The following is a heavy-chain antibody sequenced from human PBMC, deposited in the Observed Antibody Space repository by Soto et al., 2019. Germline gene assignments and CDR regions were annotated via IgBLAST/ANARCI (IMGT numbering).Heavy chain of an antibody. J-gene: IGHJ6*02. CDR2: IRSKAYGGTT. CDR1: GFTFGDYA. CDR3: TSRYDFWSGYLIYYYYYGMDA. Sequence: SLRLSCTASGFTFGDYAMSWVRQAPGKGLEWVGFIRSKAYGGTTEYAASVKGRFTISRDDSKSIAYLQMNSLKTEDTAVYYCTSRYDFWSGYLIYYYYYGMDAWGQGTTVTVSS. D-gene: IGHD3-3*01. V-gene: IGHV3-49*04.